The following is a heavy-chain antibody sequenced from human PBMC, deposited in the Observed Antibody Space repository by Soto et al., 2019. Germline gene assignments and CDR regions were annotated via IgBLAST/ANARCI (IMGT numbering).Heavy chain of an antibody. CDR2: TIPIFGTA. CDR3: ARDLGYCSGGSCYSSDY. J-gene: IGHJ4*02. CDR1: GGTFSSYA. V-gene: IGHV1-69*12. Sequence: QVQLVQSGAEVKKPGSSVKVSCKASGGTFSSYAISWVRQAPGQGLEWMGGTIPIFGTANYAQKFQGRVTITADESTSTAYMELSSLRSEDTAVYYCARDLGYCSGGSCYSSDYWGQGTLVTVSS. D-gene: IGHD2-15*01.